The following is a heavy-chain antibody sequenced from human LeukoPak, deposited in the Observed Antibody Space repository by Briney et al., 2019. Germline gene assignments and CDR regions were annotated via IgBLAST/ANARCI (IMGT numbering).Heavy chain of an antibody. Sequence: GGSLTLSCAASGFTFSTYWMSWVRQAPGKGLEWVANIHQDASDKYYVDSVRGRFTISRDNAKNSLYLQVNSLRAEDTAVYYCARGRYNYGYWGQGILVTVSS. CDR2: IHQDASDK. J-gene: IGHJ4*02. CDR3: ARGRYNYGY. V-gene: IGHV3-7*01. CDR1: GFTFSTYW. D-gene: IGHD5-18*01.